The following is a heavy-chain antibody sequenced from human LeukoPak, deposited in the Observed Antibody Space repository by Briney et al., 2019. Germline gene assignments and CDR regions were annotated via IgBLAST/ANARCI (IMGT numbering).Heavy chain of an antibody. CDR2: IFYSGST. D-gene: IGHD1-26*01. V-gene: IGHV4-39*07. J-gene: IGHJ4*02. Sequence: SETLSLTCTVSGGSISSSSYYWSWIRQPPGKGLEWIGSIFYSGSTYYHPSLKSRVTISVDTSKNQFSLKLSSVTAADTAVYYCARDKMVGDIDYWGQGTLVTVSS. CDR1: GGSISSSSYY. CDR3: ARDKMVGDIDY.